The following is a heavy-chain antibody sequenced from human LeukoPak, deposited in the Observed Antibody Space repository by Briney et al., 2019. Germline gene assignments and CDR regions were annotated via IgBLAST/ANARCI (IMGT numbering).Heavy chain of an antibody. CDR1: GHTFTSYY. CDR2: INPRGGST. CDR3: TTEEGEWELYFDY. Sequence: ASVKVSCKASGHTFTSYYIHWVRQAPGQGLEWMEIINPRGGSTSYAQKFQGRVTTTRDTSTSTVYMELSSLRSEDTAVYYCTTEEGEWELYFDYWAREPWSPSPQ. D-gene: IGHD1-26*01. V-gene: IGHV1-46*01. J-gene: IGHJ4*02.